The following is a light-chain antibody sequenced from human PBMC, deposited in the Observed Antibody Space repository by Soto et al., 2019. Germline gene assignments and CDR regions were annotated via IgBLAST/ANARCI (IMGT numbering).Light chain of an antibody. V-gene: IGKV1-6*02. CDR1: QDIRNE. Sequence: IQMTQSPSSLSASVGDTVTITCRASQDIRNELGWYQQKPGTAPKFLIYAASSLHSGVPSRFSGSGSGTDLTLNLNRLQPEDVATYYCIQERGYPRTFGEGTKVDIK. CDR2: AAS. J-gene: IGKJ1*01. CDR3: IQERGYPRT.